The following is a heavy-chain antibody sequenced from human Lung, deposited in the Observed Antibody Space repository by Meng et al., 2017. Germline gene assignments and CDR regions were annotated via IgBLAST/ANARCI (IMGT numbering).Heavy chain of an antibody. CDR2: INHSGST. D-gene: IGHD4-11*01. J-gene: IGHJ4*02. CDR3: ARGPTTMAHDFDY. CDR1: GGSFSDYY. V-gene: IGHV4-34*01. Sequence: QVQLRRWGSGLLKPSETRSLTCVVSGGSFSDYYGGWIRQPPGKGLEWIGEINHSGSTNYNPSLESRATISVDTSQNNLSLKLSSVTAADSAVYYCARGPTTMAHDFDYWGQGTLVTVSS.